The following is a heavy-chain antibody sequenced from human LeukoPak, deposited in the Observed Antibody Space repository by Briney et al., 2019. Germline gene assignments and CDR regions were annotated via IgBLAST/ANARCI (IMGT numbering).Heavy chain of an antibody. J-gene: IGHJ5*01. CDR3: AALGERRGTYNWFDS. V-gene: IGHV4-39*01. Sequence: KPSETLSLTCIVSGTSINNGGYYSAWIRQPPGKELDLIWSVYYTGSTYLNPSLKSRVAMSVDPSKTQFSLKLTSVTAADTAVYYCAALGERRGTYNWFDSWGQGTLVTVS. CDR1: GTSINNGGYY. D-gene: IGHD3-16*01. CDR2: VYYTGST.